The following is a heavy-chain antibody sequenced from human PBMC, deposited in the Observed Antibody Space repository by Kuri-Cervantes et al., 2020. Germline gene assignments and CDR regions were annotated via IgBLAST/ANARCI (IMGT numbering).Heavy chain of an antibody. CDR1: GFTFSSYS. V-gene: IGHV3-23*01. Sequence: GGSLRLSSAASGFTFSSYSMNWVRQAPGKGLEWVSAISGRGGRTYYADSVKGRFTISRDNSKNTLYLQMNSLRAEDTAVYYCAKSSAVCSSTSCSPWWDYYYYMDVWGKGTTVIVSS. J-gene: IGHJ6*03. D-gene: IGHD2-2*01. CDR2: ISGRGGRT. CDR3: AKSSAVCSSTSCSPWWDYYYYMDV.